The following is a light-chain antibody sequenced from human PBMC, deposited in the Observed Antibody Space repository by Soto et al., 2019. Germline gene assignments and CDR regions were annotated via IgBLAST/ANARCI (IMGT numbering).Light chain of an antibody. Sequence: DIQMTQSPSSLYASVGDRVIITCRASQSISNYLNWYQQEPGKAPKLLIYSASTLQGGVPSRFSGGGSGTHFTLTISSLQPEDFATYFCQQRYKKRTFGQGTKVEIK. V-gene: IGKV1-39*01. CDR3: QQRYKKRT. J-gene: IGKJ1*01. CDR1: QSISNY. CDR2: SAS.